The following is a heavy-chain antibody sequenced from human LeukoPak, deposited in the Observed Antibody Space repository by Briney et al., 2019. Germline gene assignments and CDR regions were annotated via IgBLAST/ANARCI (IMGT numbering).Heavy chain of an antibody. Sequence: ASVRVSCKASGYTLTTSGISWVRQAPGQGLEWMGWISGYNGKTNYAQKLQDRVTMTTDTSTSTAYMELRSLRSDDTAVDYCAREYRDYYDSSGNYLDFWGQGTLVTVSS. CDR3: AREYRDYYDSSGNYLDF. D-gene: IGHD3-22*01. CDR1: GYTLTTSG. V-gene: IGHV1-18*01. CDR2: ISGYNGKT. J-gene: IGHJ4*02.